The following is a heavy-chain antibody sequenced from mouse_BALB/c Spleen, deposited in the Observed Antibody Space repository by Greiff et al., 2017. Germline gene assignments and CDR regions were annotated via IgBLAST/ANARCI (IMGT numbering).Heavy chain of an antibody. V-gene: IGHV1-54*01. CDR1: GYAFTNYL. J-gene: IGHJ4*01. Sequence: QVQLQQSGAELVRPGTSVKVSCKASGYAFTNYLIDWVKQRPGQGLEWIGVINPGSGGTNYNEKFKGKATLTADKSSSTAYMQLSSLTSDDSAVYFCARSIYDYGAMDYWGQGTSVTVSS. D-gene: IGHD2-4*01. CDR2: INPGSGGT. CDR3: ARSIYDYGAMDY.